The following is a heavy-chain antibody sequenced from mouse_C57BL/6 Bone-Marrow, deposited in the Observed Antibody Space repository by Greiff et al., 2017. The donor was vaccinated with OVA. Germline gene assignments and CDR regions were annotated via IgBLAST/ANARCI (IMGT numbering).Heavy chain of an antibody. CDR3: NPYYAMDY. CDR1: GYSITSGYY. V-gene: IGHV3-6*01. Sequence: EVKLQESGPGLVKPSQSLSLTCSVTGYSITSGYYWNWIRQFPGNKLEWMGYISYDGSNNYNPSLKNRISITRDTSKNQFFLKLNSVTTEDTSSYYGNPYYAMDYWGQGTSVTVSS. J-gene: IGHJ4*01. D-gene: IGHD2-1*01. CDR2: ISYDGSN.